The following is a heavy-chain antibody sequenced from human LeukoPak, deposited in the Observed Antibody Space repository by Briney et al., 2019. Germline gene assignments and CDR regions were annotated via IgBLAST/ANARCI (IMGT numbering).Heavy chain of an antibody. J-gene: IGHJ4*02. V-gene: IGHV2-70*11. CDR3: ARSTRTTVTTYYFDY. D-gene: IGHD4-17*01. CDR2: IDWDDDK. Sequence: SGPALVKPTQTPTLTCTFSGFSLSTSGMCVSWIRQPPGKALEWLARIDWDDDKYYSTSLKTRLTISKDTSKNQVVLTMTNMDPVDTATYHCARSTRTTVTTYYFDYWGQGTLVTVSS. CDR1: GFSLSTSGMC.